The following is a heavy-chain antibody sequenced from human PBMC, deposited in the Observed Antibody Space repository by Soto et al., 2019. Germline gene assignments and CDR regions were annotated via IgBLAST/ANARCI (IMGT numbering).Heavy chain of an antibody. CDR3: ARGYDFWSCYYDPYGMDV. D-gene: IGHD3-3*01. Sequence: QVQLVESGGGVVQPGRSLRLSCAASGFTFSSYAMHWVRQAPGKGLEWVAVISYDGSNKNHADTVMGRFTSSRDNSKNQQYLEINCVRAEDSAVYHCARGYDFWSCYYDPYGMDVWGQGCTATAPS. CDR2: ISYDGSNK. V-gene: IGHV3-30-3*01. CDR1: GFTFSSYA. J-gene: IGHJ6*02.